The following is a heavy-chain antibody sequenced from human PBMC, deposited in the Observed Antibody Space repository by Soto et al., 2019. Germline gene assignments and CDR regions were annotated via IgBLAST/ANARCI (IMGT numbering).Heavy chain of an antibody. V-gene: IGHV3-23*01. CDR3: AKSLVTPSDAFDL. CDR1: GFTFGNYA. Sequence: PGGSLRLSCAASGFTFGNYAMNWVRQAPGKGLEWISSISDPGTSTYYANSVEGRFSMSRDNSKNTLFLQMNRLRADDTAVYFCAKSLVTPSDAFDLWGRGTLVTVSS. D-gene: IGHD2-21*02. CDR2: ISDPGTST. J-gene: IGHJ3*01.